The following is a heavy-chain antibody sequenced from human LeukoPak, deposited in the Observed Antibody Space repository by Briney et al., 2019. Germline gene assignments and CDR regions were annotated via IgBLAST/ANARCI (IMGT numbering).Heavy chain of an antibody. CDR2: IYYSGST. CDR3: ARDADGYNAY. J-gene: IGHJ4*02. D-gene: IGHD5-24*01. CDR1: GGSISSYY. Sequence: SETLSLTCTVSGGSISSYYWSWIRQPPGKGLEWIGYIYYSGSTNYNPSLKSRVTISEDTSKNQFSLKLSSVTAADTAVYYCARDADGYNAYWGQGTLVTVSS. V-gene: IGHV4-59*01.